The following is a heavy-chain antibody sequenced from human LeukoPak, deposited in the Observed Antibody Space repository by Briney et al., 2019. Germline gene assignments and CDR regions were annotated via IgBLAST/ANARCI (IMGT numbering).Heavy chain of an antibody. J-gene: IGHJ4*02. V-gene: IGHV3-11*01. CDR1: EFTFTDYY. CDR2: ISISGSTI. CDR3: ARGGGYGSGSHYYFDY. Sequence: KPGGFLRLSCAASEFTFTDYYMSWIRQAPGKGLEWLSYISISGSTIYYADSVKGRFTISRDNAKNSLYLQMNSLRAEDTAVYYCARGGGYGSGSHYYFDYWGQGTLVTVSS. D-gene: IGHD3-10*01.